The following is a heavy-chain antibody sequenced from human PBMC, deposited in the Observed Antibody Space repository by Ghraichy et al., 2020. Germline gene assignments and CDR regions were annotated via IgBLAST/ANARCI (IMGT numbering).Heavy chain of an antibody. J-gene: IGHJ3*01. CDR1: GDSIGMNTYY. V-gene: IGHV4-39*01. Sequence: SQTLSLTCTVSGDSIGMNTYYWGWIRQPPGKGLELIGSVFYSGSTFYNPSLKSRITISVDTSRNQFSLKMTSVTAAHTAFYYCARHINKFDFNYDAFDVWGQGTMVTVS. D-gene: IGHD3-3*01. CDR2: VFYSGST. CDR3: ARHINKFDFNYDAFDV.